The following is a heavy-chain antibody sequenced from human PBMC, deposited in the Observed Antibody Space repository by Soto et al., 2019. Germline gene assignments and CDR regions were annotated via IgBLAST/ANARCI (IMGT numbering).Heavy chain of an antibody. CDR1: GFSLSTDGVG. CDR2: IYWNDDT. V-gene: IGHV2-5*01. J-gene: IGHJ4*02. Sequence: QITLKESGPTLVKPTQTLTLTCTFSGFSLSTDGVGVGWIRQPPGKALEWLALIYWNDDTRYSPFLKSRLTIAKDTSKNQVVLTMTNVDPADTATYYCARRPRYSNYVDYWGQGTLVTVSS. CDR3: ARRPRYSNYVDY. D-gene: IGHD4-4*01.